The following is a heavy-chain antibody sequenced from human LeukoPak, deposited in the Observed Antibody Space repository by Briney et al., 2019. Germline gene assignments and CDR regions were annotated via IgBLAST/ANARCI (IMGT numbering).Heavy chain of an antibody. J-gene: IGHJ4*02. CDR2: INHNGNVN. CDR1: GFTFSSYW. D-gene: IGHD3-22*01. CDR3: AKAGYYYDSSGYYYDY. V-gene: IGHV3-7*03. Sequence: GGSLRLSCAASGFTFSSYWMNWARQAPGKGLEWVASINHNGNVNYYVDSVKGRFTISRDNAKNSLYLQMSNLRAEDTAVYYCAKAGYYYDSSGYYYDYWGQGTLVTVSS.